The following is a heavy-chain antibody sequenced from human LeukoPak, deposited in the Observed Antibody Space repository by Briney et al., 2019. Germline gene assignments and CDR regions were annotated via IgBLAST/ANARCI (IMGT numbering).Heavy chain of an antibody. D-gene: IGHD3-3*01. CDR3: AGGDECDF. CDR2: IKQDGNEK. V-gene: IGHV3-7*05. Sequence: GALRLSCEASGVTLSSYWMTLVPPAPGGGLDWVANIKQDGNEKYYVDSVKGRFTISRDNAKNSLDLQMNSLRAEDTAVYYCAGGDECDFWGQGTLVSVSS. J-gene: IGHJ4*01. CDR1: GVTLSSYW.